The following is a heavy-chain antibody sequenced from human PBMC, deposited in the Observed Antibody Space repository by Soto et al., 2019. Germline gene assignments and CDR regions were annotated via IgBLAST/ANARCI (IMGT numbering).Heavy chain of an antibody. J-gene: IGHJ4*02. CDR3: VKWNGYGDY. Sequence: EVQLVESGGGLVQPGGSLRLSCAASGFTFSSYWMHWVRQVPEKGLVWVSRISGDGTITNFADAVKGRFTISRDNVKNTLYLQMNSLGVDDTAVYYCVKWNGYGDYWGQGTLVSVSS. D-gene: IGHD1-1*01. CDR2: ISGDGTIT. CDR1: GFTFSSYW. V-gene: IGHV3-74*01.